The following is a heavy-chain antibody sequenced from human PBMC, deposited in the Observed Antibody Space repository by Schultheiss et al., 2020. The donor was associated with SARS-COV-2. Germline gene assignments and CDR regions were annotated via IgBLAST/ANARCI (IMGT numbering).Heavy chain of an antibody. D-gene: IGHD3-10*01. V-gene: IGHV3-11*03. Sequence: GGSLRLSCAASGFTFSDYYMSWIRQAPGKGLEWVSYISSSSSYTNYADSVKGRFTISRDNAKNSLYLQMNSLRAEDTAVYYCARTTMVRGVIGYWGQGTLVTVSS. J-gene: IGHJ4*02. CDR3: ARTTMVRGVIGY. CDR2: ISSSSSYT. CDR1: GFTFSDYY.